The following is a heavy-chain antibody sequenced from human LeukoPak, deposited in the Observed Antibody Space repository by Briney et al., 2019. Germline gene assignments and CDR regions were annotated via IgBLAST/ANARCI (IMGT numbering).Heavy chain of an antibody. CDR1: GFTIITQD. J-gene: IGHJ6*04. D-gene: IGHD1-26*01. V-gene: IGHV3-23*01. CDR3: VKGVGATDYTMDV. CDR2: ISGSGTT. Sequence: GGSLRLSCAASGFTIITQDMNWVRQAPGKGLEWVSAISGSGTTYYADSARGRFTISRDNSKKLLYLQMNSLTGDDTAVYYCVKGVGATDYTMDVWGEGTTVTVSS.